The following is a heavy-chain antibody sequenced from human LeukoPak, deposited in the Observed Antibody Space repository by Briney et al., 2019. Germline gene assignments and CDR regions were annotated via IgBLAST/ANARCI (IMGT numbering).Heavy chain of an antibody. CDR1: GYSFTSYW. CDR3: ARAITGTDRLVDY. D-gene: IGHD1-20*01. V-gene: IGHV5-51*01. CDR2: IYPGDSDT. Sequence: GASLEISCKGSGYSFTSYWIGWGRQLPGKGLEWMGIIYPGDSDTRYSPSFQGQVTISADKSISTAYLQWSSLKASDTAMYYCARAITGTDRLVDYWGQGTLVTVSS. J-gene: IGHJ4*02.